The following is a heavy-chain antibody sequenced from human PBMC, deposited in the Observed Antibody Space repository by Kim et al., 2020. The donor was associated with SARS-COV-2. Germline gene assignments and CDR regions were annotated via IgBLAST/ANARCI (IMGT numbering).Heavy chain of an antibody. D-gene: IGHD3-10*01. Sequence: NADAWRARVNISRHNAKNALYLQMNSLRAEKTAVYYCAIDYVGSGSRADYWGQGTLVTVSS. V-gene: IGHV3-53*04. J-gene: IGHJ4*02. CDR3: AIDYVGSGSRADY.